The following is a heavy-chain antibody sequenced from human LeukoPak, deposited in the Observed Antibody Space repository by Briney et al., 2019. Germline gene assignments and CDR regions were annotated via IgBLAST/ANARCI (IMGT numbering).Heavy chain of an antibody. Sequence: ASVKVSCKASGYTFTGYYMHWVRQAPGQGLEWMGWVNPNSGGTNYAQKFQGRVTMTRDTSISTAYMELSRLRSDDTAVYYCARDLYYYYYMDVWGEGTTVTVSS. CDR2: VNPNSGGT. J-gene: IGHJ6*03. V-gene: IGHV1-2*02. CDR1: GYTFTGYY. CDR3: ARDLYYYYYMDV.